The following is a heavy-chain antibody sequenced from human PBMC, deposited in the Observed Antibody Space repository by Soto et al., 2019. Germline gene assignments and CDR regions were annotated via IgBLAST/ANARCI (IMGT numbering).Heavy chain of an antibody. D-gene: IGHD3-10*01. CDR3: ARVLGDHSGFDY. Sequence: QVQLVQSGAEVKKPGSSVKVSCKASGGTFSSYTISWVRQAPGQGLEWMGRIIPILGIANYAQKFQGRVTITADKSTSTAYMELSSLRSEDTAVYYCARVLGDHSGFDYWGQGTLVTVSS. J-gene: IGHJ4*02. CDR2: IIPILGIA. CDR1: GGTFSSYT. V-gene: IGHV1-69*02.